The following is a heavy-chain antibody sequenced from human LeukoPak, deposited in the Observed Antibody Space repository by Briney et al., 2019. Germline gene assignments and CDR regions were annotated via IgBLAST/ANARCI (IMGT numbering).Heavy chain of an antibody. J-gene: IGHJ4*02. CDR1: GFTFDDYA. D-gene: IGHD2-15*01. Sequence: GGSLRLSCAASGFTFDDYAMHWVRQVPGKGLEWVSFFYRGDSTYYAESVRGRFTISRDNSKNTLYLLMNSLIPEDTAVYYCAREVVSSPSYFDSWSQGTLVTVSS. CDR2: FYRGDST. CDR3: AREVVSSPSYFDS. V-gene: IGHV3-53*01.